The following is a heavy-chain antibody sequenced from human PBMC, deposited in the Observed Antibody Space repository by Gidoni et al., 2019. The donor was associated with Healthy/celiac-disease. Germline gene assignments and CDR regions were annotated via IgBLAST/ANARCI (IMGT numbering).Heavy chain of an antibody. CDR2: ISGSGGST. Sequence: EVQLVESGGGLVQPGGSLRLSCAASGFTFSRYAMSWVRQAPGKGLEWVSAISGSGGSTYYADSVKGRFTISRDNSKNTLYLQMNSLRAEDTAVYYCAKDLSYDFWSGYYPYDAFDIWGQGTMVTVSS. CDR1: GFTFSRYA. V-gene: IGHV3-23*04. D-gene: IGHD3-3*01. J-gene: IGHJ3*02. CDR3: AKDLSYDFWSGYYPYDAFDI.